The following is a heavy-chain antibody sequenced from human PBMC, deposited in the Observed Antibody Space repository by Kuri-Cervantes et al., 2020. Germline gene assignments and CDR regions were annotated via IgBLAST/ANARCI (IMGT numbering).Heavy chain of an antibody. J-gene: IGHJ4*02. CDR2: IWFDASQE. CDR3: ARSCVGGTCQATAFDY. Sequence: GESLKISCAASGFTFSDYYMSWIRQAPGQGLEWVAVIWFDASQEYYADSVKGRFSISRDNSKNTLYLQMNSLRAEDTAIYSCARSCVGGTCQATAFDYWGQGTLVTVSS. V-gene: IGHV3-33*08. D-gene: IGHD2-15*01. CDR1: GFTFSDYY.